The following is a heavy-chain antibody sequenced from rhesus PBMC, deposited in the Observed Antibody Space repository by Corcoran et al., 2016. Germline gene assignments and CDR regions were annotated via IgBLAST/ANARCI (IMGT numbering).Heavy chain of an antibody. J-gene: IGHJ4*01. CDR2: NYGSGRST. V-gene: IGHV4-169*02. CDR3: AREGRGGSWDFDY. Sequence: QLQLQESGPGLVKPSETLSVTCAVSGGSISSSYWSWIRQAPGKGLEWIGDNYGSGRSTNYHPSLKSRVTLSVDTSKNQLTLKRSSVTTADTAVYYCAREGRGGSWDFDYWGQGVLVTVSS. D-gene: IGHD6-25*01. CDR1: GGSISSSY.